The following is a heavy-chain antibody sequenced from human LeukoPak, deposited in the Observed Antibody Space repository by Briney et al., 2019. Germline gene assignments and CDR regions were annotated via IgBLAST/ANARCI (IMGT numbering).Heavy chain of an antibody. J-gene: IGHJ3*02. CDR1: GGSITTSIQY. CDR2: IYYDGST. Sequence: SETLSLTCTVSGGSITTSIQYWVWIRQPPGKGLEWIGSIYYDGSTYYHPSLKSRFTISVETSKNQFSLKMRSVTATDTAVYYCARLPVAGPLSEGFDIWGQGTLVTVSS. V-gene: IGHV4-39*01. CDR3: ARLPVAGPLSEGFDI. D-gene: IGHD6-19*01.